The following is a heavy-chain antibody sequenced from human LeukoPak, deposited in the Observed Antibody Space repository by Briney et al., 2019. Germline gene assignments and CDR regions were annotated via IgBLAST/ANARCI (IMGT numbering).Heavy chain of an antibody. CDR3: ARSGEPSGYVYYFDY. CDR1: GFTVSSNY. D-gene: IGHD5-12*01. V-gene: IGHV3-53*01. Sequence: GGSLRLSCAASGFTVSSNYMSWVRQAPGKGLEWVSVIYSGGSTYYADSVKGRFTISRDNSKNTLYLQMNSLRAEDTAVYYCARSGEPSGYVYYFDYWGQGTLVTVSS. CDR2: IYSGGST. J-gene: IGHJ4*02.